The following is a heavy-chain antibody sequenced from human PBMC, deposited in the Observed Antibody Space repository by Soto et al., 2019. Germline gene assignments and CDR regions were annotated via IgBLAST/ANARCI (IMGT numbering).Heavy chain of an antibody. CDR3: ARGQVDTAMVTGTFDP. Sequence: SETLSLTCAVYGGSFSGYYWSWIRQPPGKGLERIGEINHSGSTNYNPSLKSRVTISVDTSKNQFSLKLSSVTAADTAVYYCARGQVDTAMVTGTFDPWGQGTLVTVSS. D-gene: IGHD5-18*01. J-gene: IGHJ5*02. CDR1: GGSFSGYY. V-gene: IGHV4-34*01. CDR2: INHSGST.